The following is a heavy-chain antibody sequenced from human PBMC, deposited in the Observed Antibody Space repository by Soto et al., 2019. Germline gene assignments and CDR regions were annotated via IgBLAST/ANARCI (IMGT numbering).Heavy chain of an antibody. J-gene: IGHJ4*02. Sequence: SVKVSCNASGGTFSSYAISWVRQAPGQGLEWMGGIIPIFGTANYAQKFQGRVTITADESTSTAYMELSSLTAEDSALYYCSRSLDSWGQGTLVTVSS. CDR3: SRSLDS. CDR2: IIPIFGTA. V-gene: IGHV1-69*13. CDR1: GGTFSSYA.